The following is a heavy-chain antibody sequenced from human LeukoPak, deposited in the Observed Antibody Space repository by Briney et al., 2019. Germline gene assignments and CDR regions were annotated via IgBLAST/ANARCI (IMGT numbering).Heavy chain of an antibody. J-gene: IGHJ5*02. D-gene: IGHD2-8*01. CDR3: ARDVAPVYPTGWFDP. Sequence: VKVSCKASGYTFTSYYMHWVRQAPGQGLEWMGIINPSGGSTSYAQKFQGRVTMTRDTSTSTVYMELSSLRSEDTAVYYCARDVAPVYPTGWFDPWGQGTLVTVSS. CDR2: INPSGGST. V-gene: IGHV1-46*01. CDR1: GYTFTSYY.